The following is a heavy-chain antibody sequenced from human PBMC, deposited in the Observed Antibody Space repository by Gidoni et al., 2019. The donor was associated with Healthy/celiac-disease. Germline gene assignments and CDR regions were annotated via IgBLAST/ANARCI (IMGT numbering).Heavy chain of an antibody. CDR1: GGSLSSGSYY. V-gene: IGHV4-61*02. CDR2: IYTSGST. Sequence: QVQLQESGPGLEKPSQALSLTCTVSGGSLSSGSYYWRWLRQPAGKGLEWIGRIYTSGSTNYNPSLKSRVTISVDTSKNQSSLKLSSVTAADTAVYYCAREGQTKRPPHTGNGMDVWGQGTTVTVSS. J-gene: IGHJ6*02. CDR3: AREGQTKRPPHTGNGMDV.